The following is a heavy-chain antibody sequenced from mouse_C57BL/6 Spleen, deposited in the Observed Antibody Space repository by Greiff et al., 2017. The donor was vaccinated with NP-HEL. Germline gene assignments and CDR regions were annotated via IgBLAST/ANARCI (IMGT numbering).Heavy chain of an antibody. D-gene: IGHD1-1*01. CDR1: GFNIKDYY. CDR3: SYYGSSYENYFDY. Sequence: EVQLQQSGAELVRPGASVKLSCTASGFNIKDYYMHWVKQRPEQGLEWIGRIDPEDGDTEYAPKFQGKATMTADTSSNTAYLQLSSLTSEDTAVYYGSYYGSSYENYFDYWGQGTTLTVSS. V-gene: IGHV14-1*01. J-gene: IGHJ2*01. CDR2: IDPEDGDT.